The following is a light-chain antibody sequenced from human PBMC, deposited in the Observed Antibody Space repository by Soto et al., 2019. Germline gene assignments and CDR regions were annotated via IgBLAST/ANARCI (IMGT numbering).Light chain of an antibody. CDR3: CSYAGSYTDV. Sequence: QSALTQPRSVSGSPGQSVTISCIGTSSDVGGYNYVSWYQQHPGKAPKLMIYDVSKRPSGVPDRFSGSKSGNTASLTISGLQADDEADYYCCSYAGSYTDVFGTGTKLTVL. CDR2: DVS. CDR1: SSDVGGYNY. J-gene: IGLJ1*01. V-gene: IGLV2-11*01.